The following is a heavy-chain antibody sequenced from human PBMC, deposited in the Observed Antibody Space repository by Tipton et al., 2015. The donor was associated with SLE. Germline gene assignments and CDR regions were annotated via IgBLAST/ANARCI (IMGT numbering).Heavy chain of an antibody. D-gene: IGHD2-15*01. CDR3: TRDRTPDYYYYYMDV. CDR2: ISSTGST. V-gene: IGHV4-61*02. CDR1: GHSISSGFY. Sequence: TLSLTCSVSGHSISSGFYWGWIRQSAGKGLEWIGRISSTGSTNYNPSLKSRATMSVDTSENQFSLRVTSVTAADSAIYYCTRDRTPDYYYYYMDVWGKGTTVTVSS. J-gene: IGHJ6*03.